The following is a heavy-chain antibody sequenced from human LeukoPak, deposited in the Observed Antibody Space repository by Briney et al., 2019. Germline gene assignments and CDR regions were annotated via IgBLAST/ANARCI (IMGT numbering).Heavy chain of an antibody. CDR3: ARAQPARYCTSTSCYAAFDI. CDR2: IYYSGST. J-gene: IGHJ3*02. CDR1: GGSISSFY. V-gene: IGHV4-59*01. D-gene: IGHD2-2*01. Sequence: PSETLSLTCTVSGGSISSFYWSWIRQPPGKGLEWIGYIYYSGSTNYNPSLKSRVTISVDTSKNQLSLKLSSVTAADTAVYYCARAQPARYCTSTSCYAAFDIWGQGTMVTVSS.